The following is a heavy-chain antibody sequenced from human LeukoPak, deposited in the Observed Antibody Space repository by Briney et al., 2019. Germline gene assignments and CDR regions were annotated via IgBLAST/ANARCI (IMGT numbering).Heavy chain of an antibody. CDR1: GFTFSSYG. V-gene: IGHV3-30*03. CDR2: ISYDGSNK. CDR3: AGDSSGWYGEYFDY. J-gene: IGHJ4*02. D-gene: IGHD6-19*01. Sequence: GGSLRLSCAASGFTFSSYGMHWVRQAPGKGLEWVAVISYDGSNKYYADSVKGRFTISRDNSKNTLYLQMSSLRAEDTAVYSCAGDSSGWYGEYFDYWGQGTLVTVSS.